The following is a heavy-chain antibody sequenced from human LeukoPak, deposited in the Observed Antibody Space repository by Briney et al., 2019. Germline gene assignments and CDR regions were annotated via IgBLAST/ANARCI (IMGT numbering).Heavy chain of an antibody. CDR3: AREEVPTEGFDI. J-gene: IGHJ3*02. Sequence: PSETLSLTCAVYVGSFSGYSWSWIRQPPGKGLEWIGEINHSGSTNYNPSLKSRVTISADTSKNQFSLKLNSVTPEDTAVYYCAREEVPTEGFDIWGQGTMVTVSS. V-gene: IGHV4-34*01. CDR2: INHSGST. CDR1: VGSFSGYS. D-gene: IGHD4-17*01.